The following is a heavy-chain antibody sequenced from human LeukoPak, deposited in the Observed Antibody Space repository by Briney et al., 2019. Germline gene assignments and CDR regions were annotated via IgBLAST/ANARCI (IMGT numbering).Heavy chain of an antibody. Sequence: SETLSLTCTVSGYSISSGYYWGWIRQPPGKGLEWIGSIYHSGSTYYNPSLKSRVTISVDTSKNQFSLKLSSVTAADTAVYYCARDLDDTNSSGWDKIDYWGQGTLVTVSS. V-gene: IGHV4-38-2*02. D-gene: IGHD6-19*01. J-gene: IGHJ4*02. CDR2: IYHSGST. CDR3: ARDLDDTNSSGWDKIDY. CDR1: GYSISSGYY.